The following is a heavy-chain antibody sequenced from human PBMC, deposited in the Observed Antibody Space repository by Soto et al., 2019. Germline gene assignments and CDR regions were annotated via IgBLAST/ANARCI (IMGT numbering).Heavy chain of an antibody. CDR1: GYTLTELS. CDR2: FDPEDGET. V-gene: IGHV1-24*01. J-gene: IGHJ6*02. D-gene: IGHD6-13*01. Sequence: ASVKVSCKVSGYTLTELSMHWVRQAPGKGLEWMGGFDPEDGETIYAQKFQGRVTMTEDTSTDTAYMELSSLRSEDTAVYYCATPGARAAAGTHYYYGMDVWGQGTTVTVSS. CDR3: ATPGARAAAGTHYYYGMDV.